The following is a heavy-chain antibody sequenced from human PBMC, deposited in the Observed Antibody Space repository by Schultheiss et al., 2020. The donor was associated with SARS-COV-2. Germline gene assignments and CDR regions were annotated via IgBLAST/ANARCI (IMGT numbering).Heavy chain of an antibody. D-gene: IGHD2-15*01. CDR3: ARSPDISGGEFGY. CDR1: GFTFSSYS. J-gene: IGHJ4*02. Sequence: GGSLRLSCAASGFTFSSYSMHWVRQAPGKGLEWVAVISYDGSNKYYADSVKGRFTMSRDNSKNTLYLQMNSLRAEDTAVYYCARSPDISGGEFGYWGQGTLVTVSS. V-gene: IGHV3-30-3*01. CDR2: ISYDGSNK.